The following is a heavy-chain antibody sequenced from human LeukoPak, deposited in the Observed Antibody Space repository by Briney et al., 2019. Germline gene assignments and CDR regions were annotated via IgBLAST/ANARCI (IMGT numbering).Heavy chain of an antibody. J-gene: IGHJ6*04. CDR2: IYPGDSDT. Sequence: GESLKISCKGSGYSFTSYWIGWVRQMPGKGLEWMGIIYPGDSDTRYSPSFQGQVTISADKSISTAYLQWSSLKASDTAMYYCARSYGSGSYNYYYYGTDVWGKGTTVTVSS. V-gene: IGHV5-51*01. D-gene: IGHD3-10*01. CDR3: ARSYGSGSYNYYYYGTDV. CDR1: GYSFTSYW.